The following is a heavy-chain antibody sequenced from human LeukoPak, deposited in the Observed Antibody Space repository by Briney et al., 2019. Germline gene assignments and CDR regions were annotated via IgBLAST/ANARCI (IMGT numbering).Heavy chain of an antibody. D-gene: IGHD4-17*01. CDR1: GYTLTELY. V-gene: IGHV1-24*01. Sequence: GASVTVSCKVSGYTLTELYLHWVRQAPGKGLEWMGGFDPAYGEPIYAQKFQGRVTMTEDTSTDTAYMELSSLRSEDRTVYYCATQASTSTTVTTFDYWGQGPRVTVSS. CDR3: ATQASTSTTVTTFDY. CDR2: FDPAYGEP. J-gene: IGHJ4*02.